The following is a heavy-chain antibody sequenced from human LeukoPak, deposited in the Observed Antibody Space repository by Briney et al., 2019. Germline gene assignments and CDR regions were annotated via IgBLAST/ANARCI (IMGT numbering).Heavy chain of an antibody. D-gene: IGHD3-3*01. CDR1: GYTLTELS. V-gene: IGHV1-24*01. CDR3: ATISSRGNYFDY. Sequence: ASVKVSCKVSGYTLTELSMHWVRQAPGKGLEWMGGFDPEDGETIYAQKFQGRVTMTEDTSTDTAYMELSSLRSEDTAVYYCATISSRGNYFDYWGQGTLVTVSS. J-gene: IGHJ4*02. CDR2: FDPEDGET.